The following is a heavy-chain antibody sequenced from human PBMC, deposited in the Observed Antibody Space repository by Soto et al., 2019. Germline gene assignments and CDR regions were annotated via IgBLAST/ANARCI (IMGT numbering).Heavy chain of an antibody. CDR3: ARAERPNYYDSSGPSHYYYYYGIDV. Sequence: QVQLVESGGGVVQPGRSLRLSCAASGFTFSSYGMHWVRQAPGKGLEWVAVIWYDGSNKYYADSVKGRFTISRDNSKNSLYLEMISVRAEDTAVYYCARAERPNYYDSSGPSHYYYYYGIDVWGQGTTVTVSS. CDR2: IWYDGSNK. V-gene: IGHV3-33*01. D-gene: IGHD3-22*01. J-gene: IGHJ6*02. CDR1: GFTFSSYG.